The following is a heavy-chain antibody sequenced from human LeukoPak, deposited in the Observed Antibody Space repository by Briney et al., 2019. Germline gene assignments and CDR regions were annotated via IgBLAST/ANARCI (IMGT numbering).Heavy chain of an antibody. V-gene: IGHV4-39*07. CDR1: GDSISSSIYY. D-gene: IGHD1-26*01. Sequence: PSETLSLTCTVSGDSISSSIYYWGWIRQPPGKGLEWIGSIYYNANTYYNPSLKSRITISVDTSKNQFSLRLSSVTAADTAVYYCARVGATPRYYNYYGMDVWGQGTTVTVSS. J-gene: IGHJ6*02. CDR2: IYYNANT. CDR3: ARVGATPRYYNYYGMDV.